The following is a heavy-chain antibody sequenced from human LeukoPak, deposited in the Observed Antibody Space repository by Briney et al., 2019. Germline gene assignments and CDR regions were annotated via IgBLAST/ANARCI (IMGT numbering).Heavy chain of an antibody. CDR2: IKQDGSEK. CDR3: ARYSGSYYYPPAWDL. CDR1: GFTFSSYW. V-gene: IGHV3-7*01. Sequence: PGGSLRLSCAASGFTFSSYWMSWVRQAPGKGLEWVANIKQDGSEKSYMDSVKGRFTISRDNAKNSVYLQMDSLRAEDTAVYYCARYSGSYYYPPAWDLWGQGTLVTVSS. D-gene: IGHD1-26*01. J-gene: IGHJ4*02.